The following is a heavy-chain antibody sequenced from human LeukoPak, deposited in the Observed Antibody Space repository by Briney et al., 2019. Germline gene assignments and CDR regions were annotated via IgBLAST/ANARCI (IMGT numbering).Heavy chain of an antibody. J-gene: IGHJ3*02. D-gene: IGHD3-3*01. Sequence: GRSLRLSCAASGLTFSSYAMHWVRQAPGKGLEWVAVISYDGSNKYYADSVKGRFTISRDNSKHTLYLQMNSLRAEDTAVYYCARGSRLGVVGRDAFDIWGQGTMVTVSS. V-gene: IGHV3-30*04. CDR1: GLTFSSYA. CDR2: ISYDGSNK. CDR3: ARGSRLGVVGRDAFDI.